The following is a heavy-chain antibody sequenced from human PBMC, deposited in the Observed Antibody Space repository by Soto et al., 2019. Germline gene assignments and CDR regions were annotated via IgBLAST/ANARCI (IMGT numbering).Heavy chain of an antibody. CDR2: ISYDGSKK. Sequence: QVQLVESGGGVVQPGRSRRLSCAASGFTFSSYAMHWVRQAPGKGLGWVAVISYDGSKKYYADSVKGRFTISRDNSKNTLYLQMNSLRAEDTAVYYCARVGVAVAWYYSYGMDVWGQGTTVTVSS. CDR1: GFTFSSYA. V-gene: IGHV3-30-3*01. J-gene: IGHJ6*02. D-gene: IGHD6-19*01. CDR3: ARVGVAVAWYYSYGMDV.